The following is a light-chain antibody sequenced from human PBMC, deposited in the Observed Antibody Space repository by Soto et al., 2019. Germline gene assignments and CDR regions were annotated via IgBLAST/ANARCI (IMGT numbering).Light chain of an antibody. CDR2: GAS. V-gene: IGKV3-15*01. Sequence: EIVMPHSPSPLSVSPGERATLSSRASQSVSSNLAWYQQKPGQAPRLFIYGASTRETGIPARFSGSGSGTEFTLTIGGLQSEDFAVYYCQQYNDWPSTFGPGTKVDIK. J-gene: IGKJ3*01. CDR3: QQYNDWPST. CDR1: QSVSSN.